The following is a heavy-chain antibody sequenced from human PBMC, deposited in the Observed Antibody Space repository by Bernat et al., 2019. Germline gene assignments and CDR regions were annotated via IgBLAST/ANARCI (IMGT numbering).Heavy chain of an antibody. D-gene: IGHD3-3*01. CDR3: ARGMVLLDDFWSGYYSWSGTLNYGMDV. J-gene: IGHJ6*02. Sequence: QVQLVESGGGVVQPGRSLRLSCAASGFTFSSYAMHWVRQAPGKGLEWVAVISYDGSNKYYADSVKGRFTISRDNAKNSLYLQMNSLRAEDTAVYYCARGMVLLDDFWSGYYSWSGTLNYGMDVWGQGTTVTVSS. CDR1: GFTFSSYA. CDR2: ISYDGSNK. V-gene: IGHV3-30-3*01.